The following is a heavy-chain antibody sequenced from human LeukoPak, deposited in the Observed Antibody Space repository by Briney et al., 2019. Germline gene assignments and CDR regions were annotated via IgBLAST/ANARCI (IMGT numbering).Heavy chain of an antibody. CDR3: ARAPLRFLEWLSGYYYMDV. V-gene: IGHV3-7*04. CDR2: IKQDGSEK. J-gene: IGHJ6*03. CDR1: GFTFSSYW. D-gene: IGHD3-3*01. Sequence: GGSLRLSCAASGFTFSSYWMSWVRQAPGKGLEWVANIKQDGSEKYYVDSVKGRFTISRDNAKNSLYLQMNSLRAEDTAVYYCARAPLRFLEWLSGYYYMDVWGKGTTVTVSS.